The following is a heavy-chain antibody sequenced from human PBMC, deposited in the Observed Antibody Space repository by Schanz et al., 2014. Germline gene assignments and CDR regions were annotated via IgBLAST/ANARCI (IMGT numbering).Heavy chain of an antibody. V-gene: IGHV4-4*02. D-gene: IGHD6-13*01. Sequence: QVQLQESGPGLVKPSATLSLTCAVSGGSISSSDWWRWVRQPPGKGLEWIGEIYRSGITSYNPSLKRRVTIAVDKPKKHSSLKMTSMTAADAAVYDGARGHHPHGITVAARGFDPWGQGTLVTVSS. J-gene: IGHJ5*02. CDR2: IYRSGIT. CDR1: GGSISSSDW. CDR3: ARGHHPHGITVAARGFDP.